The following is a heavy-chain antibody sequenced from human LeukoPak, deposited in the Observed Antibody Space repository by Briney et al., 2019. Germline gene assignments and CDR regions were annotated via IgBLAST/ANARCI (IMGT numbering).Heavy chain of an antibody. CDR1: GYSFTSYW. Sequence: GGSLKISCKGSGYSFTSYWIGWVRQMPGKGLEWMGIIYPGDSDTRYSPSFQGQVTISADKSISTAYLQWSSLKASDTAMYYCARRIYYGSGSYARGGFDPWGQGTLVTVSS. D-gene: IGHD3-10*01. CDR2: IYPGDSDT. V-gene: IGHV5-51*01. J-gene: IGHJ5*02. CDR3: ARRIYYGSGSYARGGFDP.